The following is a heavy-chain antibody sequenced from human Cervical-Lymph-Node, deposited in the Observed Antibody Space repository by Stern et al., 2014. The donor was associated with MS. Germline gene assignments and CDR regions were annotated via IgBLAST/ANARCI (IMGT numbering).Heavy chain of an antibody. CDR1: GFDFDPYS. Sequence: EVQLVESGGGLVKPGGTLRLSCIASGFDFDPYSMSWVRPVPGQGLEWAASRRSSGTKIFYADSVKGRFTISRDNSMKSLYLQMKSLRLEDTATYYCASPHCGGDCWANDQYTMDVWGQGTTVTVSS. CDR3: ASPHCGGDCWANDQYTMDV. V-gene: IGHV3-21*01. D-gene: IGHD2-21*02. J-gene: IGHJ6*02. CDR2: RRSSGTKI.